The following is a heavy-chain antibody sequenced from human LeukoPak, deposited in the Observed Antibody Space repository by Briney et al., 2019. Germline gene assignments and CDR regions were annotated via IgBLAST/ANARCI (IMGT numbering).Heavy chain of an antibody. J-gene: IGHJ6*04. V-gene: IGHV3-48*03. CDR2: ISSSGSTI. D-gene: IGHD2-15*01. CDR1: GFTFSSYE. Sequence: GGSLRLSCAASGFTFSSYEMNWVRQAPGKGLEGFSYISSSGSTIYYADSVKGRFTISRDNAKNSLYLQMNSLRAEDTAVYYCARDCSGGSCYDYYYYGMDVWGKGTTVTVSS. CDR3: ARDCSGGSCYDYYYYGMDV.